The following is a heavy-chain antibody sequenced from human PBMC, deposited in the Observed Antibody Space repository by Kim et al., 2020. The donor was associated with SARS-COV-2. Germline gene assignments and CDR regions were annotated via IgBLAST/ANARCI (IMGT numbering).Heavy chain of an antibody. CDR3: ARKGNTYGLSFDY. Sequence: HAQGFAGRFVFSLDTSASTAYLKINSLRAEDTAMYFCARKGNTYGLSFDYWGQGALVTVSS. J-gene: IGHJ4*02. D-gene: IGHD3-10*01. V-gene: IGHV7-4-1*02.